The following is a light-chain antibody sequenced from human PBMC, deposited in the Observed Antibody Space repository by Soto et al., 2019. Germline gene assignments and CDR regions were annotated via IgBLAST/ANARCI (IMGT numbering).Light chain of an antibody. Sequence: EILLTHSPATLSLSPGERATLSCRASQSVGSYLAWYQQKPGQAPRLLIYDASNRATGIPARFSGSGSGTDFTLTISRLEPEDFAVYYCQQRSKWYTFGQGTKVDIK. CDR3: QQRSKWYT. CDR2: DAS. J-gene: IGKJ2*01. CDR1: QSVGSY. V-gene: IGKV3-11*01.